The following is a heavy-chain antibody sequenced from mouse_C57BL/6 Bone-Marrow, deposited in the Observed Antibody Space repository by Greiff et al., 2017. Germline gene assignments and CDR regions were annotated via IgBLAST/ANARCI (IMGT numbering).Heavy chain of an antibody. Sequence: EVKLVESGGGLVNPGGSLKLSCAASGFTFSSYAMSWVRQTPEKRLEWVATISDGGSYTYYPDNVKGRFTISRDNAKNNLYLQMSHLKSEDTAMYYCARDGYYAMDYWGQGTSVTVSS. J-gene: IGHJ4*01. CDR3: ARDGYYAMDY. CDR2: ISDGGSYT. CDR1: GFTFSSYA. V-gene: IGHV5-4*01.